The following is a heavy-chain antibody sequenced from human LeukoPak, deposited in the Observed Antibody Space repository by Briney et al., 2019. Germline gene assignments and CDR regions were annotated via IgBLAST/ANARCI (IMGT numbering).Heavy chain of an antibody. CDR1: GGTFSTYA. V-gene: IGHV1-69*01. Sequence: SVKVSCKAYGGTFSTYAISWVRQAPGQGLEWMGGIIPILGTANYEQKFQGRVTITADESTSTAYMELSSLRSEDTAVYYCATSPTSDSPGYWGQGTLVTVSS. D-gene: IGHD2-21*02. J-gene: IGHJ4*02. CDR2: IIPILGTA. CDR3: ATSPTSDSPGY.